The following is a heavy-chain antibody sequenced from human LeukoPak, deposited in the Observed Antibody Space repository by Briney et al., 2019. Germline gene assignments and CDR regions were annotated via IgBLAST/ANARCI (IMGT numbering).Heavy chain of an antibody. CDR3: AKDRGALLRYFDSFDY. Sequence: GGSLRLSCAASGFTFSSYGMHWVRQAPGKGLEWVAVIWYDGSKKYYADSVKGRFTISRDNSKNTLYLQMNSLRHEDTAVYYCAKDRGALLRYFDSFDYWGQGTLVTVSS. D-gene: IGHD3-9*01. CDR2: IWYDGSKK. CDR1: GFTFSSYG. J-gene: IGHJ4*02. V-gene: IGHV3-33*06.